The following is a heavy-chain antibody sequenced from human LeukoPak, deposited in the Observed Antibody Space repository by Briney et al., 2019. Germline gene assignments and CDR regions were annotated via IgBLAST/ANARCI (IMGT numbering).Heavy chain of an antibody. Sequence: GASVKVSCKASGYTFTSYYIHWVRQAPGQGLEWMGIIDPSDGSTNYAQKFQGRVTITRDTSASTAYMELSSLRSEDTAVYYCARVDYDSSGYESPYFDYWGQGTLVTVSS. CDR3: ARVDYDSSGYESPYFDY. J-gene: IGHJ4*02. CDR1: GYTFTSYY. D-gene: IGHD3-22*01. CDR2: IDPSDGST. V-gene: IGHV1-46*01.